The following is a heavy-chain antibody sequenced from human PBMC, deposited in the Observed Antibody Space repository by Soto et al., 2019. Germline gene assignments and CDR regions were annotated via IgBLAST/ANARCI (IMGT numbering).Heavy chain of an antibody. V-gene: IGHV3-74*01. Sequence: PGGSLRLSCAASGFILSSYWIHWVRQAPGKGLVWVSRINSDGSSTNYADSVKGRFTISRDNSKKTLYLQMNSLRAEDTAVYYCVRVFDTHYFDLWGQGNMVTVSS. CDR1: GFILSSYW. D-gene: IGHD3-9*01. J-gene: IGHJ4*02. CDR3: VRVFDTHYFDL. CDR2: INSDGSST.